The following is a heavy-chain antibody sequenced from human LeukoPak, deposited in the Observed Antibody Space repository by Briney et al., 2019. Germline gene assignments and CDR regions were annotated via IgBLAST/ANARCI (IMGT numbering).Heavy chain of an antibody. CDR2: ISTSTTTI. CDR3: AKDRGTGFLHDWTVSS. D-gene: IGHD3/OR15-3a*01. J-gene: IGHJ4*02. Sequence: GGSLRLSCEASGFTFSSYSMNWVRQAPGKGLEWISYISTSTTTIYYANSVKGRFTISRDNAKKSLYLQMNSPTVEDTALYYCAKDRGTGFLHDWTVSSWGQGTRVTVSS. CDR1: GFTFSSYS. V-gene: IGHV3-48*01.